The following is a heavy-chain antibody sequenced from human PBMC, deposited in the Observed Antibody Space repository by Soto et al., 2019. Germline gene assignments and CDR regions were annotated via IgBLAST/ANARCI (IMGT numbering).Heavy chain of an antibody. J-gene: IGHJ4*02. V-gene: IGHV4-38-2*01. CDR1: GFAISRTYY. D-gene: IGHD3-22*01. CDR2: ISYSGST. Sequence: PSETLSLTCGVSGFAISRTYYLGWIRQTPGKGLEWIGSISYSGSTFYNASLQSRVTISIDTSKNQFSLRLTSVTAADTALYYCARYYFDGSGYYYGYFDNWGQGALVTVSS. CDR3: ARYYFDGSGYYYGYFDN.